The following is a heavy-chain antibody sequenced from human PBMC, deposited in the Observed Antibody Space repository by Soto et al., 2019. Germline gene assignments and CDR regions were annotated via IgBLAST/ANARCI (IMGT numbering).Heavy chain of an antibody. CDR1: GFTFSDYA. J-gene: IGHJ4*02. V-gene: IGHV3-30*18. D-gene: IGHD6-19*01. Sequence: VQLVESGGGVVQPGRSLRLSCAASGFTFSDYAMHWVRQAPGKGLEWVAVVSHDGRNTHYADSVKGRFTISRDSSKTTVSLEMTRLRAEDTDVYYCAKAGRQWLVTSDFNYWGQGALVTVS. CDR3: AKAGRQWLVTSDFNY. CDR2: VSHDGRNT.